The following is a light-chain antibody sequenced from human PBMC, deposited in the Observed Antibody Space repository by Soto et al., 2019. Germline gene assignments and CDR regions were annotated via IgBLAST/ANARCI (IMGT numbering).Light chain of an antibody. CDR3: QQYNNWPPLT. Sequence: EIVMTQSPATLSVSPGERATLSCRASQSVSSNLAWYQQKPGQAPRLLIYGASTRATGIPARFSGSGSGTAFTHTISRLQSEDFAVYYCQQYNNWPPLTVGGGTKVEI. CDR1: QSVSSN. CDR2: GAS. V-gene: IGKV3-15*01. J-gene: IGKJ4*01.